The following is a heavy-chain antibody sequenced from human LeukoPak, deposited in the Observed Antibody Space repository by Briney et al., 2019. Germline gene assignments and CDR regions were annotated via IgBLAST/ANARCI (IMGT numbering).Heavy chain of an antibody. Sequence: GGSLRLSCAASRFTFDDYAMHWVRQAPGKGLEWVSGISWNSGSIGYADSVKGRFTISRDNAKNSLYLQMNSLRAEDTALYYCAKDMGTAMVKGAFDIWGQGTMVTLSS. CDR2: ISWNSGSI. D-gene: IGHD5-18*01. V-gene: IGHV3-9*01. CDR3: AKDMGTAMVKGAFDI. CDR1: RFTFDDYA. J-gene: IGHJ3*02.